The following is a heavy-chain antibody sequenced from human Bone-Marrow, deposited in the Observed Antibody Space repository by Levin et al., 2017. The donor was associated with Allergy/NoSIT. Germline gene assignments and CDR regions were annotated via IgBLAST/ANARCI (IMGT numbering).Heavy chain of an antibody. J-gene: IGHJ4*02. V-gene: IGHV5-51*01. CDR2: IYPGDSDT. CDR1: GYSFSNNW. CDR3: ARHLSDEMRLDC. Sequence: GESLKISCKGSGYSFSNNWIGWVRQMPGKGLEWMGIIYPGDSDTRYSPSFQGQVTISADKSISTTYLQWSSLKASDTAMYYCARHLSDEMRLDCWGQGTLVTVSS.